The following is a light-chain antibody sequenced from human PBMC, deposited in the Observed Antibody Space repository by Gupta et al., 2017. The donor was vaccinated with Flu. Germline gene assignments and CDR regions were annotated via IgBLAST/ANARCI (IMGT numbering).Light chain of an antibody. CDR2: PRS. J-gene: IGKJ1*01. CDR3: MQGEPWPWA. V-gene: IGKV2-30*01. CDR1: QGLVYSDGNTY. Sequence: DGGMTQSSLSLPVTLGQPASISCRSSQGLVYSDGNTYLHWFPQRPGPSPRRLISPRSYRDSGVPDRFSGSGSGTDFTLKISRVEAEDVGLYFFMQGEPWPWAFGQGTTVEIK.